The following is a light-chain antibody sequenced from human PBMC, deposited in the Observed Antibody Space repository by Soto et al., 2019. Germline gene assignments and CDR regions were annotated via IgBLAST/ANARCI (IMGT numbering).Light chain of an antibody. V-gene: IGKV1-5*03. J-gene: IGKJ5*01. Sequence: DIQMTQSPSTLSASVGDRVTITCRASQSISSWLAWYQQKPGKAPKLLIYKASSLESGVPSRFSGSGSGTEFTLTISSLQPDEFATYYCQQFSSALGITFGQGTRLEIK. CDR1: QSISSW. CDR3: QQFSSALGIT. CDR2: KAS.